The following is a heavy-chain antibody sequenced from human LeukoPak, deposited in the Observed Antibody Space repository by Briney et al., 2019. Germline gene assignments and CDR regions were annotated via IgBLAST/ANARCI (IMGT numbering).Heavy chain of an antibody. V-gene: IGHV4-59*08. Sequence: SETLSLTCTVSGGSISHDYWSWIRQPPGKGLEWIGYISDSGSTNYNPSPKSRVTISQDTSKNHFSLKLRSVTAADTAVYYCARHFHGLGTSSPFDYWGQGTLVTVSS. CDR2: ISDSGST. CDR3: ARHFHGLGTSSPFDY. D-gene: IGHD3-10*01. CDR1: GGSISHDY. J-gene: IGHJ4*02.